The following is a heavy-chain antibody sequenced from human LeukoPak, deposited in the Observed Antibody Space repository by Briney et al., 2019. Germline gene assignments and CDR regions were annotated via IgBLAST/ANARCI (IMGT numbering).Heavy chain of an antibody. V-gene: IGHV3-7*03. Sequence: GGPLRLSCAASGFTFSSNWMSWVRLAPGKGLEWVANIKEDGTETYYVDSVKGRFTISRDNAKNSLYLQMNSLRVEDTAVYYCAKEGRSLQTYWGQGTLVTVSS. CDR3: AKEGRSLQTY. D-gene: IGHD5-24*01. CDR1: GFTFSSNW. CDR2: IKEDGTET. J-gene: IGHJ4*02.